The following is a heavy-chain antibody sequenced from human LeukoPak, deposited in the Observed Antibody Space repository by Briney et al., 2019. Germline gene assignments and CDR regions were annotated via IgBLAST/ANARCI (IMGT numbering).Heavy chain of an antibody. D-gene: IGHD5-18*01. CDR2: IWYDGSNK. Sequence: GRSLRLPCAASGFTFSSYGMHWVRQAPGKGLEWVAVIWYDGSNKYYADSVKGRFTISRDNSKNTLYLQMNSLRAEDTAVYYCARDLTAMDGYLGYYFDYWGQGTLVTVSS. V-gene: IGHV3-33*01. J-gene: IGHJ4*02. CDR1: GFTFSSYG. CDR3: ARDLTAMDGYLGYYFDY.